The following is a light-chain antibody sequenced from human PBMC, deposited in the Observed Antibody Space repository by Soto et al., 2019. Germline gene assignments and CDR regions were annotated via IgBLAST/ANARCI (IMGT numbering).Light chain of an antibody. V-gene: IGLV3-21*02. Sequence: SYELTQPPSVSVAPGQTARITCGGNNIGSTGVHWYKQSPGQAPVLVVYDDNDRPSGIPERFSGFNSENTATLTITRVEAGDEADYYCQVWNISTDHYVFGTGTKVTVL. J-gene: IGLJ1*01. CDR2: DDN. CDR1: NIGSTG. CDR3: QVWNISTDHYV.